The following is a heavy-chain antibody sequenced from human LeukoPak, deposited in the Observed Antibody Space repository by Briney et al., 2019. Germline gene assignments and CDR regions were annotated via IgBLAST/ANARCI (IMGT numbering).Heavy chain of an antibody. CDR3: AIRGYSYGSPYFQH. Sequence: GGSLRLSCAASGFTFSSYAMSWVRQAPGKGMEWVSAISCSVVTTYSPHSVTCRFTISRDNSKNTLYLQMNSLRAEHTAVYYCAIRGYSYGSPYFQHWGQGTLVTVSS. J-gene: IGHJ1*01. D-gene: IGHD5-18*01. CDR1: GFTFSSYA. CDR2: ISCSVVTT. V-gene: IGHV3-23*01.